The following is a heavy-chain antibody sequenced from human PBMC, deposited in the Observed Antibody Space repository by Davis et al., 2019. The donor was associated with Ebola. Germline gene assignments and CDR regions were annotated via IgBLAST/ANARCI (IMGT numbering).Heavy chain of an antibody. V-gene: IGHV1-69*13. Sequence: AASVKVSCKASGGTFSTYAINWVRQAPGQGLEWMGGIIPRFGTTNYAQKFQGRVTITADESTSTAYMELSSLRSEDTAVYYCARVFCSSTVTITNHLCWFDPWGQGTLVSVSS. CDR1: GGTFSTYA. CDR2: IIPRFGTT. J-gene: IGHJ5*02. CDR3: ARVFCSSTVTITNHLCWFDP. D-gene: IGHD4-11*01.